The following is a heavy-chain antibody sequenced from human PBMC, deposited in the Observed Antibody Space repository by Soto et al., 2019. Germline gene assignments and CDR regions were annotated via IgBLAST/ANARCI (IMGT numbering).Heavy chain of an antibody. CDR1: GDSISSGNKY. Sequence: LSLTCIVSGDSISSGNKYWSWIRQPPGKGLEWLGYIFSSGTTYHNPSLTSRLSMSLDTSQNQFSLKLNSVTDADTAVYFCARVPSPFDYYYAMDVWGQGTSVTVSS. V-gene: IGHV4-30-4*01. CDR3: ARVPSPFDYYYAMDV. D-gene: IGHD3-9*01. J-gene: IGHJ6*02. CDR2: IFSSGTT.